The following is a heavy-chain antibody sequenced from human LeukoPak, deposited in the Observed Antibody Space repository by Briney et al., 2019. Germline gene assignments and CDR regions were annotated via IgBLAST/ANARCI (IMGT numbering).Heavy chain of an antibody. Sequence: ASVKVSCKASGYTFTSYYMHWLRQAPGQGLEWMGWISAYNVNANFAQKLQGRVPMTTDTSTNTAYMELRSLRSDDTAVYYCASWAGYCSSNNCYATSLDYWGQGTLVTVSA. CDR1: GYTFTSYY. D-gene: IGHD2-2*01. J-gene: IGHJ4*02. V-gene: IGHV1-18*04. CDR2: ISAYNVNA. CDR3: ASWAGYCSSNNCYATSLDY.